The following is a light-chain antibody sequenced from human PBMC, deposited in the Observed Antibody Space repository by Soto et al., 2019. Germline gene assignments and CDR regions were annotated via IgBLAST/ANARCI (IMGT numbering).Light chain of an antibody. Sequence: IQLTQSPSSLSASVGDRVTITCRASLAISSYLAWYQQKPGKAPKFLIYGASTLVSGVPSRFSGSGSGTDFTLTISSLQPEDFGSYYCQQLNSFPYTVGQGTKVDTK. CDR3: QQLNSFPYT. CDR2: GAS. J-gene: IGKJ2*01. V-gene: IGKV1-9*01. CDR1: LAISSY.